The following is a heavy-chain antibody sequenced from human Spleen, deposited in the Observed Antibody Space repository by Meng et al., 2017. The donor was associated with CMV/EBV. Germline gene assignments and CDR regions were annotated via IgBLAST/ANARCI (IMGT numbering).Heavy chain of an antibody. Sequence: VVVVESGRGLVMPAETLAVICIVPGDTFTKYNLCSWGRQPQGKGVELSWDIYHSGNTNYTPYLQSRVTISVDKSKNQFFLKLRSVSPEDTAMYYCARGGGCSSSSCDLDYWGQGVLVTVSS. CDR1: GDTFTKYNL. D-gene: IGHD2-2*01. V-gene: IGHV4-4*02. J-gene: IGHJ4*02. CDR3: ARGGGCSSSSCDLDY. CDR2: IYHSGNT.